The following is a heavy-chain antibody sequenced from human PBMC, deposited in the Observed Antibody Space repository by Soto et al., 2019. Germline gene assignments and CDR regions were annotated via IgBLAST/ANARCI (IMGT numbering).Heavy chain of an antibody. CDR1: GFTFDDYG. CDR2: INWNGGST. V-gene: IGHV3-20*01. CDR3: AKVAQQWLVRNAFDI. Sequence: PGGSLRLSCAASGFTFDDYGMSWVRQAPGKGLEWVSGINWNGGSTGYADSVKGRFTISRDNAKNSLYLQMNSLRAEDTALYHCAKVAQQWLVRNAFDIWGQGTMVTV. D-gene: IGHD6-19*01. J-gene: IGHJ3*02.